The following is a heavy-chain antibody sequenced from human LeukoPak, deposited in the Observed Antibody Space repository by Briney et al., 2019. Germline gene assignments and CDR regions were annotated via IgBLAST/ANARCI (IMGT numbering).Heavy chain of an antibody. CDR3: ARDRVGATIQGFDY. D-gene: IGHD1-26*01. V-gene: IGHV1-69*13. CDR1: GYTLTELS. CDR2: IIPIFGTA. J-gene: IGHJ4*02. Sequence: EASVKVSCKVSGYTLTELSMHWVRQAPGQGLEWMGGIIPIFGTANYAQKFQGRVTITADESTSTAYMELSSLRSEDTAVYYCARDRVGATIQGFDYWGQGTLVTVSS.